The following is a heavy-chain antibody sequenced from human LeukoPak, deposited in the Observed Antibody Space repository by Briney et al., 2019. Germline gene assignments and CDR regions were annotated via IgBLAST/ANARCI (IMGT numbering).Heavy chain of an antibody. D-gene: IGHD6-13*01. CDR3: ARGVGAAAGLPPFDY. J-gene: IGHJ4*02. Sequence: SETLSLTCAVYGGSFSGYYWIWIRQPPGKGLEGMGEIKHSGSTNYNPSLKSRVTISVDTSKKQFSLKLSSVTAADTAVYYCARGVGAAAGLPPFDYWGQGTLDTVSS. CDR2: IKHSGST. CDR1: GGSFSGYY. V-gene: IGHV4-34*01.